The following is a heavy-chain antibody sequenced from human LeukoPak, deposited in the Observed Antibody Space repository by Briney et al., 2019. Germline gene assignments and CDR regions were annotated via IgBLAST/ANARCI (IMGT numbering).Heavy chain of an antibody. CDR2: ISGSGGST. V-gene: IGHV3-23*01. J-gene: IGHJ5*02. CDR1: GFTFSSYA. Sequence: PGGSLRLSCAASGFTFSSYAMSWVRQAPGKGLEWVSAISGSGGSTYYADSVKGRFTISRDNSKNTLYLQMNSLRAEDTAVYYCAKVLSHYGFWSGYYSWGQGTLVTVSS. CDR3: AKVLSHYGFWSGYYS. D-gene: IGHD3-3*01.